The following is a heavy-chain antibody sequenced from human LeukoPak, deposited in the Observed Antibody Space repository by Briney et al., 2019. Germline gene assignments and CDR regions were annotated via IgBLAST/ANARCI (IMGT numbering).Heavy chain of an antibody. V-gene: IGHV3-30*02. CDR3: AKDWKELGYYYYYMDV. CDR1: GFTFSNYG. J-gene: IGHJ6*03. D-gene: IGHD3-10*01. Sequence: WGSLRLSCAASGFTFSNYGMHWVRQAPGKGLEWVAFIQYDSSDKYYADFVKGRFTISRDNSKNTLYLQMNSLRGEDTAVYYCAKDWKELGYYYYYMDVWGKGTTVTVSS. CDR2: IQYDSSDK.